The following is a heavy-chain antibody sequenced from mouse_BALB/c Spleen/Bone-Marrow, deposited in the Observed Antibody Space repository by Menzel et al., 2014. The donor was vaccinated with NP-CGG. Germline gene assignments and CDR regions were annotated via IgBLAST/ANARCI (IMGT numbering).Heavy chain of an antibody. Sequence: EVKLVESGGGLVKPGGSLKLSCAASGFAFSRYDMSWVRPTPEKRLEWVAYITNGGDNTYYPDTVKGRFTISRDNAKNTLYLQMSSLKSEDTAMYYCVRHKNYYAMDYWGQGTSVTVSS. CDR1: GFAFSRYD. CDR2: ITNGGDNT. V-gene: IGHV5-12-1*01. CDR3: VRHKNYYAMDY. J-gene: IGHJ4*01.